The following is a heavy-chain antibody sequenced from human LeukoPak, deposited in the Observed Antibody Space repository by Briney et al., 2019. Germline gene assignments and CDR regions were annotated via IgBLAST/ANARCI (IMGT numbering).Heavy chain of an antibody. V-gene: IGHV1-18*01. D-gene: IGHD2-2*01. CDR2: ISAYNGNT. CDR3: ARDGYCSGTSCYVYYYYGMDV. J-gene: IGHJ6*02. CDR1: GYTFTSYG. Sequence: GASVKVSCKASGYTFTSYGISWVRQAPGQGLEWMGWISAYNGNTNYAQKLQGRVTMTTDTSTSTAYMELRSLRSDDTAVYYCARDGYCSGTSCYVYYYYGMDVWGQGTTVTVSS.